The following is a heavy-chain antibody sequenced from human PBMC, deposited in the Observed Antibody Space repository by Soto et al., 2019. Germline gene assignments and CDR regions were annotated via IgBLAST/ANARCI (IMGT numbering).Heavy chain of an antibody. CDR1: GGSISSGGYY. Sequence: SETLSLTCSVSGGSISSGGYYWSWILHHPGKGLEWIGYIYYSVSTYYNPSLKSRVTISVDTSKNQFSLKLSSVTAADTAVYYCARGRVAAGYLCSDPSGQGNMVIVSS. CDR2: IYYSVST. D-gene: IGHD3-9*01. CDR3: ARGRVAAGYLCSDP. J-gene: IGHJ5*02. V-gene: IGHV4-31*03.